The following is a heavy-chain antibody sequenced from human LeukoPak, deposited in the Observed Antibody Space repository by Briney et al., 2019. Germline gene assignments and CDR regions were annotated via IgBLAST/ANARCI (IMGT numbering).Heavy chain of an antibody. CDR3: AKYYYYDSSGYSQPFDY. CDR2: ISGSGGST. Sequence: GGSLRLSCAASGFTFSSYAMSWVRQAPGKGLEWVSAISGSGGSTYYADSVKGRFTISRDNSKNTLYLQMNSLRAEDTAVYYCAKYYYYDSSGYSQPFDYWGQGTLVTVSS. V-gene: IGHV3-23*01. D-gene: IGHD3-22*01. CDR1: GFTFSSYA. J-gene: IGHJ4*02.